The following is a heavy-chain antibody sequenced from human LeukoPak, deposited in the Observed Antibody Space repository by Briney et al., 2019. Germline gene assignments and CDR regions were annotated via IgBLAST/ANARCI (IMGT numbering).Heavy chain of an antibody. V-gene: IGHV4-59*01. CDR3: ARKPSSSWSNWFDP. Sequence: SETLSLTCTVSGGSISSYYWSWIRQPPGKGLEWIGYIYYSGSTSYNPSLKSRVTISVDTSKNQFSLKLNSVTAADTAVYYCARKPSSSWSNWFDPWGRGTLVTVSS. D-gene: IGHD6-13*01. CDR1: GGSISSYY. J-gene: IGHJ5*02. CDR2: IYYSGST.